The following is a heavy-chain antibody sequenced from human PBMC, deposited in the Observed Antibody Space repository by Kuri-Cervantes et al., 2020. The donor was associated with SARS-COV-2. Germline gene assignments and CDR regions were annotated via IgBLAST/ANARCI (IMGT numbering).Heavy chain of an antibody. CDR3: ARHEYSSSWVDY. J-gene: IGHJ4*02. CDR1: GYSISSGYY. V-gene: IGHV4-38-2*02. D-gene: IGHD6-13*01. CDR2: IYHSGST. Sequence: ESLKISCTVSGYSISSGYYWGWIRQPPGKGLEWIGSIYHSGSTYYNPSLKSRVTISVDTSKNQFSLKLSSVTAADTAVYYCARHEYSSSWVDYWGQGTLVTVSS.